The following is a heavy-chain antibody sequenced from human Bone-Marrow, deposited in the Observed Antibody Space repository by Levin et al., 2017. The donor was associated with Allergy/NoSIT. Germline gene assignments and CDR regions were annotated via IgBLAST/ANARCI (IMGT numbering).Heavy chain of an antibody. CDR1: GFTFSNAW. CDR2: IKSKTDGGTT. Sequence: PGESLKISCAASGFTFSNAWMSWVRQAPGKGLEWVGRIKSKTDGGTTDYAAPVKGRFTISRDDSKNTLYLQMNSLKTEDTAIYYCSTDYNSWYRDAFDVWGQGTLVTVSS. D-gene: IGHD6-13*01. J-gene: IGHJ3*01. CDR3: STDYNSWYRDAFDV. V-gene: IGHV3-15*01.